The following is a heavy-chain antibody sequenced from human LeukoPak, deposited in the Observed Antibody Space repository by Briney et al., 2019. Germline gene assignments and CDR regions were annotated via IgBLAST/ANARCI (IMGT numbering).Heavy chain of an antibody. V-gene: IGHV4-39*01. CDR1: GGSISSYY. CDR3: ARHVVGYIDY. J-gene: IGHJ4*02. D-gene: IGHD2-2*01. Sequence: PSETLSLTCTVSGGSISSYYWSWIRQPPGKGLEWIGSIYYSGSTYYNPSLKSRVTISVDTSKNQFSLKLSSVTAADTAVYYCARHVVGYIDYWGQGTLVTVSS. CDR2: IYYSGST.